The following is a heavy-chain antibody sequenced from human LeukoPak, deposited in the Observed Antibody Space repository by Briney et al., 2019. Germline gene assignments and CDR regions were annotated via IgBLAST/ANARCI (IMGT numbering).Heavy chain of an antibody. Sequence: SETLSLTCAVYGGSFSGYYWSWIRQPPGKGLEGIGEINHSGSTNYNPSLKSRVTISVDTSKNQFSLKLSSVTAADTAVYYCARGRPVLRFLEGRQSNWFDPWGQGTLVTVSS. V-gene: IGHV4-34*01. D-gene: IGHD3-3*01. CDR3: ARGRPVLRFLEGRQSNWFDP. CDR1: GGSFSGYY. J-gene: IGHJ5*02. CDR2: INHSGST.